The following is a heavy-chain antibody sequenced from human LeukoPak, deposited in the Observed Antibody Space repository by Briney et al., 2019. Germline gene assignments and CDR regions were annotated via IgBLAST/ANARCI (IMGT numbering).Heavy chain of an antibody. CDR1: GFTFTNYA. J-gene: IGHJ3*02. CDR3: ATLEMATIRAFDI. CDR2: ISGSGGST. D-gene: IGHD5-24*01. V-gene: IGHV3-23*01. Sequence: GGSLRLSCAASGFTFTNYAMSWVRQAPGKGLEWVSSISGSGGSTYYADSVKGRFTISRDNSKNTLYLQMNSLRAEDTAVYYCATLEMATIRAFDIWGQGTMVTVSS.